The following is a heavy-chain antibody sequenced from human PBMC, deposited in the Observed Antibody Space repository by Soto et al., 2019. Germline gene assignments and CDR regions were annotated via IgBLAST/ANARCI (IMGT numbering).Heavy chain of an antibody. CDR1: GVSVSIDY. J-gene: IGHJ6*02. Sequence: AETRSLTCTGSGVSVSIDYWSWIRQPAVKGLEWIGRIYTSGSTNYNPSLKSRVTMSLDTSKNQFSLKLSSVTAADTAVYYCAREDDYYYGMDVWGQGTTVTVSS. CDR3: AREDDYYYGMDV. V-gene: IGHV4-4*07. CDR2: IYTSGST.